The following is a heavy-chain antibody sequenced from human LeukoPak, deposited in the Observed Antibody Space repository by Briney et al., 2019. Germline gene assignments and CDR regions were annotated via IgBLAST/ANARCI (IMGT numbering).Heavy chain of an antibody. CDR1: GFTFTSYW. CDR3: ARTMVRGAPGFYGMDV. Sequence: GGSLRLSCAASGFTFTSYWIGWVRQMPGKGLEWMGIIYPGDSDTRYSPSFQGQVTISADKSISTAYLQWSSLKASDTAMYYCARTMVRGAPGFYGMDVWGQGTTVTVSS. CDR2: IYPGDSDT. J-gene: IGHJ6*02. D-gene: IGHD3-10*01. V-gene: IGHV5-51*01.